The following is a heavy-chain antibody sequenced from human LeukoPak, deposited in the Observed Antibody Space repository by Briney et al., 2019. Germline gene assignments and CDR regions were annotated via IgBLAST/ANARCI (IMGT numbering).Heavy chain of an antibody. Sequence: SVKVSCKTSGYSFTNNYMHWVRQAPGQGLEWMGGIIPIFGTANYAQKFQGRVTITADESTSTAYMELSSLRSEDTAVYYCARGEDIVVVPAASYGMDVWGQGTTVTVSS. CDR3: ARGEDIVVVPAASYGMDV. CDR1: GYSFTNNY. J-gene: IGHJ6*02. CDR2: IIPIFGTA. V-gene: IGHV1-69*13. D-gene: IGHD2-2*01.